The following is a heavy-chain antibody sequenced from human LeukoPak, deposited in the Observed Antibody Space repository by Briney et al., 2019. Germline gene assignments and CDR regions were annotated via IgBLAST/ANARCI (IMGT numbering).Heavy chain of an antibody. D-gene: IGHD3-10*01. J-gene: IGHJ3*01. CDR1: GFPFGAYF. Sequence: GGSLRLSCAVSGFPFGAYFMDWVRQTPGKGLEWVGRIKNKANNYATEYAASLRGRFTISGDDSKNSLFLEMNSLMTDDTAIYYCARVRGGHWYAFDVWGQRTLVIVSS. CDR2: IKNKANNYAT. CDR3: ARVRGGHWYAFDV. V-gene: IGHV3-72*01.